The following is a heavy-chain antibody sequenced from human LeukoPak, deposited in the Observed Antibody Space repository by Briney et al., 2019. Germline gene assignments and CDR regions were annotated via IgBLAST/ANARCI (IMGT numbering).Heavy chain of an antibody. CDR3: AKAASSSWPSYYYGMDV. Sequence: GGSLRLSCAASGFIFSSYSISWVRQAPGKGLEWVSVITGSGGNTYYADSVKGRFTISKDNSKNTVYLQMSSLRVDDTAVYYCAKAASSSWPSYYYGMDVWGQGTTVTVSS. D-gene: IGHD6-13*01. V-gene: IGHV3-23*01. CDR2: ITGSGGNT. J-gene: IGHJ6*02. CDR1: GFIFSSYS.